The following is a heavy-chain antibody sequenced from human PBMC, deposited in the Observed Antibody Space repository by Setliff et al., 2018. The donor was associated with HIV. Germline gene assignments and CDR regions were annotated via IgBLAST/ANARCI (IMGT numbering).Heavy chain of an antibody. CDR3: VRGYCSSTTCYEDYYYMDV. J-gene: IGHJ6*03. CDR1: GGSISGYY. V-gene: IGHV4-59*01. CDR2: IFFTGNT. D-gene: IGHD2-2*01. Sequence: SETLSLTCTVSGGSISGYYWSWIRQPPGKGLEYIGSIFFTGNTIYNPSLKARVTLSVDMFKNQVFLRLSSVTAADTAVYYCVRGYCSSTTCYEDYYYMDVWGKGSTVTVSS.